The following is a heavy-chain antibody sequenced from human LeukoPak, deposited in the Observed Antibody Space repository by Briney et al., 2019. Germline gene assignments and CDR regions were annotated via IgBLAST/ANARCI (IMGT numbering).Heavy chain of an antibody. Sequence: SETLSLTCTVSGGSISSYYWSWIRQPPGKGLEWIGYIYYSGTTNYNPSLKSRLTISVDTSKNQFSLKLSSVTAADTAVYYCARGPGVRGVITDYWGQGTLVTVSS. CDR3: ARGPGVRGVITDY. CDR2: IYYSGTT. CDR1: GGSISSYY. J-gene: IGHJ4*02. V-gene: IGHV4-59*12. D-gene: IGHD3-10*01.